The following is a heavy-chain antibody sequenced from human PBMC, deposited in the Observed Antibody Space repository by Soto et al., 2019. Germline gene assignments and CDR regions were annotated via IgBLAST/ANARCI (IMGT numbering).Heavy chain of an antibody. D-gene: IGHD6-19*01. J-gene: IGHJ4*02. CDR1: GGSISSYD. CDR3: ARVARYSSGWFYFDY. CDR2: IYYSGST. Sequence: SETLSLTCTVSGGSISSYDWSWIRQPPGKGLEWIGYIYYSGSTNYNPSLKSRVTISVDTSKNQFSLKLSSVTAADTAVYYCARVARYSSGWFYFDYWGQGTLVTVSS. V-gene: IGHV4-59*01.